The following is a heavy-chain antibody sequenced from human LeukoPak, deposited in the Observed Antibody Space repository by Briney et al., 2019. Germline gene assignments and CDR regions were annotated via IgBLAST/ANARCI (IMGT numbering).Heavy chain of an antibody. D-gene: IGHD6-13*01. CDR3: ARAEVEGSWSTFHYFYGMDV. CDR1: GFTFRTYW. J-gene: IGHJ6*02. V-gene: IGHV3-7*01. CDR2: INQDGDEK. Sequence: GGSLRLSCTASGFTFRTYWMNWVRQAPGKGLEWVAKINQDGDEKYYVGSVQGRFTISRDNANASVFLKLSSLRAEDTGVYYCARAEVEGSWSTFHYFYGMDVWGQGTTVTVSS.